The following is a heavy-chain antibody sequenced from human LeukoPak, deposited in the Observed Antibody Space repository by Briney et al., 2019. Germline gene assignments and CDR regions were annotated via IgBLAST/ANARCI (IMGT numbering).Heavy chain of an antibody. CDR2: IYYSGSP. Sequence: SETLSLTCTVSGGSISSYYWSWIRHPPGKGLEWIVYIYYSGSPNYNPSLKSRVTISVNTSKNQFSLKLSSVTAADPAVYYCARLRPEGDSAGDAFDIWGQGKMVTVSS. V-gene: IGHV4-59*01. CDR1: GGSISSYY. CDR3: ARLRPEGDSAGDAFDI. J-gene: IGHJ3*02. D-gene: IGHD2-21*02.